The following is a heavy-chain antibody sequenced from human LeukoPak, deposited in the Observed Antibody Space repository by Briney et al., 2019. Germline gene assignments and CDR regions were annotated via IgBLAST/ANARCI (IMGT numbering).Heavy chain of an antibody. CDR3: TKDSDTSAHDF. CDR2: INPSGDST. CDR1: GFTFIAYY. J-gene: IGHJ4*02. Sequence: GASVKVSCKTSGFTFIAYYMHWVRQAPGQGLDWMGIINPSGDSTTYAQKFQGRVTMTRDTSTSTVYMELSRLTPDDTAIYYCTKDSDTSAHDFWGQGTLVTVSS. V-gene: IGHV1-46*01.